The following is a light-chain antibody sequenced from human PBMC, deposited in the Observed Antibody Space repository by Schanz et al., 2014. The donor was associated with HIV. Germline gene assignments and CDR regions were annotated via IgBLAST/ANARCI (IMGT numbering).Light chain of an antibody. J-gene: IGLJ2*01. Sequence: SYELTQPSSVSVSPGQTARITCSGDILAKKYARWFQQKPGQAPVLVIYKDSDRPSGIPERFSGSSTGTTVTLTISGAQAEDEADYYCYSAADTPVFGGGTKLTVL. CDR3: YSAADTPV. CDR1: ILAKKY. CDR2: KDS. V-gene: IGLV3-27*01.